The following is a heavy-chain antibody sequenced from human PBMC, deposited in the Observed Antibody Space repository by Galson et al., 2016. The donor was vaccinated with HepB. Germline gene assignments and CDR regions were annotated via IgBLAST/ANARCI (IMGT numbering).Heavy chain of an antibody. D-gene: IGHD2-2*02. CDR1: GYSFDNYA. CDR2: IRPYSGNT. Sequence: SVKVSCKASGYSFDNYAVTWVRQAPGQGLEWMGYIRPYSGNTYSAQIFQSRVTMTTDTSTSTAYMDLRNLRSDDTAVYYCARVDVVVPAAILYFDYWGQGTLVTVSS. J-gene: IGHJ4*02. CDR3: ARVDVVVPAAILYFDY. V-gene: IGHV1-18*01.